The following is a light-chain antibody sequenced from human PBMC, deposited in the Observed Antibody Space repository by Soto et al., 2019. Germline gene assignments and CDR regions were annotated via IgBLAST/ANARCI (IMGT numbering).Light chain of an antibody. CDR2: DVS. Sequence: EIVLTQSPATLSLSPGERATLSCRASQSVSSCLAWYQQQPGQAPRLLIYDVSSRATGSPTRFSGSGSGTYFTLTISSLEPEDFAVYYCQQRITWPLTFGGGTKVEIK. CDR1: QSVSSC. J-gene: IGKJ4*01. V-gene: IGKV3-11*01. CDR3: QQRITWPLT.